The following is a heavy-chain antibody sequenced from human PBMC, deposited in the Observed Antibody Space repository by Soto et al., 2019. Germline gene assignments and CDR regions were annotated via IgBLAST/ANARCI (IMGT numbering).Heavy chain of an antibody. V-gene: IGHV4-31*02. CDR2: IYYSGST. CDR1: EGKSGNGGYH. CDR3: AIFLQVPAALTYYFYFMDV. Sequence: VSEGKSGNGGYHWSRKKKQPGKGLESIAYIYYSGSTSYNPSLKSRVTISVDTSKNQFSLKLSSVTAADTAVYYCAIFLQVPAALTYYFYFMDVWGNGSTVIVSS. J-gene: IGHJ6*03. D-gene: IGHD2-2*01.